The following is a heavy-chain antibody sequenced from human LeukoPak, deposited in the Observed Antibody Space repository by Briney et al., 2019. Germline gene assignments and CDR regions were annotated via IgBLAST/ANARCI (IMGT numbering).Heavy chain of an antibody. V-gene: IGHV1-18*01. Sequence: GSVKVSCKASGYTFTSYGISWVRKAPGQGLEWMGWISAYNGNTNYAQKLQGRVTMTTDTSTSTAYMELRSLRSDDTAVYYCARAMPGYCSGGSCLNWFDPWGQGTLVTVSS. CDR1: GYTFTSYG. D-gene: IGHD2-15*01. CDR2: ISAYNGNT. J-gene: IGHJ5*02. CDR3: ARAMPGYCSGGSCLNWFDP.